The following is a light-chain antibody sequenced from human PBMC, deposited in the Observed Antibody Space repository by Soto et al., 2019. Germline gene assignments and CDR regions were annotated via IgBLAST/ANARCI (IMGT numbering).Light chain of an antibody. Sequence: DLQLTQSPSFLSASVGDRVTITCRASQDVSRYLAWYQQKPGKAPNLLIYAASTLRSCVPTRFIGSGSETEFPLTISSLQPEDFATYSCQLLNSYVFAFGPGTKVDIK. CDR2: AAS. V-gene: IGKV1-9*01. CDR1: QDVSRY. CDR3: QLLNSYVFA. J-gene: IGKJ3*01.